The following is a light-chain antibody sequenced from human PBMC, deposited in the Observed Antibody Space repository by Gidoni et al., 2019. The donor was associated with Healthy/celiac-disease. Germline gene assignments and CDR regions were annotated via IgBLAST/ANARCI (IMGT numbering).Light chain of an antibody. Sequence: IVMTQSPHSLAVSLGERATINCKSSQSVLYSSNNKNYLAWYQQEPGQPPKLLMSWASTREAGVPDRFSGSGSGTDFTLTSSSLQAEDVAVYYCQQYDSTPQTFGQGTKLEIK. V-gene: IGKV4-1*01. J-gene: IGKJ2*01. CDR3: QQYDSTPQT. CDR1: QSVLYSSNNKNY. CDR2: WAS.